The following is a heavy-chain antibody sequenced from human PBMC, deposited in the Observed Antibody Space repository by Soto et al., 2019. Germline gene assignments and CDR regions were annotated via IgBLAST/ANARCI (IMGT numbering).Heavy chain of an antibody. CDR2: IIPILGIA. D-gene: IGHD2-15*01. Sequence: QVQLVQSGAEVKKPGSSVKVSCKASGGTFSSYTISWVRQAPGQGLEWMGRIIPILGIANYAQKFQGRVTITADKSTSKAYMELSSLRSEDTAVYYCARGDLGYCSGGSCYEEGADYFQHWGQGTLVTVSS. V-gene: IGHV1-69*02. CDR3: ARGDLGYCSGGSCYEEGADYFQH. CDR1: GGTFSSYT. J-gene: IGHJ1*01.